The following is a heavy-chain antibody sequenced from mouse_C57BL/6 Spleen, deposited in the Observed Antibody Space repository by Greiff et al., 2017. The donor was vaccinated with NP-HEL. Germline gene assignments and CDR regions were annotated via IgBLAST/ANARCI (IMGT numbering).Heavy chain of an antibody. CDR2: INPNYGTT. Sequence: VQLKESGPELVKPGASVKISCKASGYSFTDYNMNWVKQSNGQSLEWIGVINPNYGTTSYNQKFKGKATLTVDQSSSTAYMQLYSLTSEDSAVYYCARAGYGSTGPSMDYWGQGTSVTVSS. CDR1: GYSFTDYN. D-gene: IGHD1-1*01. CDR3: ARAGYGSTGPSMDY. J-gene: IGHJ4*01. V-gene: IGHV1-39*01.